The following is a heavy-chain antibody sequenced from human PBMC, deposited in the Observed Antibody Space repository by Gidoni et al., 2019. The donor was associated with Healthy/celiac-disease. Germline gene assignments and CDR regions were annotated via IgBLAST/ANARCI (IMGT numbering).Heavy chain of an antibody. V-gene: IGHV3-23*04. Sequence: VPLVESGVGFVQPGGSLLPPCSASGFPFSSYAMSWVRQAPGKGLEWVSAISGSGGSTYYADSVKGRFTISRDNSKNTLYLQMNSLRAEDTAVYYCAPEVDYYYYGMDVWGQGTTVTVSS. CDR1: GFPFSSYA. CDR2: ISGSGGST. CDR3: APEVDYYYYGMDV. J-gene: IGHJ6*02.